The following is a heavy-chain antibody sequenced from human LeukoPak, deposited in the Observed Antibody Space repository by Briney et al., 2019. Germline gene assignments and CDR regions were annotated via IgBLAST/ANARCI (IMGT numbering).Heavy chain of an antibody. CDR3: ATGKGATIFGVVITGTYFDY. CDR2: ISAYNGNT. V-gene: IGHV1-18*01. Sequence: ASVKVSCKASGYTFTSYGISWVRQAPGQGLEWMGWISAYNGNTNYAQKLQGRVTMTEDTSTDTAYMELSSLRSEDTAVYYCATGKGATIFGVVITGTYFDYWGQGTLVTVSS. D-gene: IGHD3-3*01. J-gene: IGHJ4*02. CDR1: GYTFTSYG.